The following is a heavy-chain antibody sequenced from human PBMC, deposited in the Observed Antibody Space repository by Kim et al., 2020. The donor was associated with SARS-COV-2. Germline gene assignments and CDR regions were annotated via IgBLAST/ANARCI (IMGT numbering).Heavy chain of an antibody. J-gene: IGHJ6*02. Sequence: SVKVSCKASGGTFSSYAISWVRQAPGQGLEWMGRIIPILGIANYAQKFQGRVTITADKSTSTAYMELSSLRSEDTAVYYCARDRPQQLVLWLYYGMDVWGQGTTVTVSS. V-gene: IGHV1-69*04. D-gene: IGHD6-13*01. CDR1: GGTFSSYA. CDR3: ARDRPQQLVLWLYYGMDV. CDR2: IIPILGIA.